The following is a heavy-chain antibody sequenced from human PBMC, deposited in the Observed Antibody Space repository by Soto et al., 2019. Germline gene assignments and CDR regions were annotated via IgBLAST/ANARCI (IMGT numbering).Heavy chain of an antibody. D-gene: IGHD2-2*01. CDR2: IKSKTDGGTT. J-gene: IGHJ4*02. CDR1: GFTFTNAW. Sequence: EVQLVESGGGLVKPGGSLRLSCAASGFTFTNAWMNWVRQAPGKGLESIGRIKSKTDGGTTDYTAPVKDRFIISRDDSKNTLFLQMSSLQIEDTAVYYCVTDRLVWGQGTLVTVFS. V-gene: IGHV3-15*01. CDR3: VTDRLV.